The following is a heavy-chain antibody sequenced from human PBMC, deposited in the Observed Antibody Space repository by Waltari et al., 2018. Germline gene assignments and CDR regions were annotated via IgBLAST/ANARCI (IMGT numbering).Heavy chain of an antibody. CDR1: GYTFTSYD. V-gene: IGHV1-8*03. Sequence: QVQLVQSGAEVKKPGASVKVSCKASGYTFTSYDINWVRQATGRGLEWMGWMNTNSGNTGYAQKFQGRVTITRNNSISTAYMELSSLRSEDTAVYYCARGHCSSTSCYFYFDYWGQGTLVTVFS. CDR2: MNTNSGNT. D-gene: IGHD2-2*01. J-gene: IGHJ4*02. CDR3: ARGHCSSTSCYFYFDY.